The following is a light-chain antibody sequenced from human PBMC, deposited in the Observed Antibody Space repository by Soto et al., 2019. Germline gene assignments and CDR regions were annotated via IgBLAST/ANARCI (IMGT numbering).Light chain of an antibody. V-gene: IGKV3-11*01. J-gene: IGKJ5*01. CDR2: DAS. Sequence: EIVLTQSPATLSLSPGERATLSCRASHSVSKYVAWYQQKPGQAPRLLIFDASTRATGIPARFSGSGSGTDFTLTISSLEPEDFAVYYCQQRSTWPYTFGQGTRLEIK. CDR3: QQRSTWPYT. CDR1: HSVSKY.